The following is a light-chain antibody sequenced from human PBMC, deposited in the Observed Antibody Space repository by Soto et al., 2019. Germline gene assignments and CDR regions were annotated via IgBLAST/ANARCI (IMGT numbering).Light chain of an antibody. Sequence: IVLTQSPSTLSLWPGETAILSCRASQTVSSYLSWYQHKPGQAPRLLIYDASKRAPGIPARFSGSGSGTDFTLTISSLDPEDFSDYYCQQRSSSITFGQWTRLEIE. J-gene: IGKJ5*01. CDR3: QQRSSSIT. CDR1: QTVSSY. V-gene: IGKV3-11*01. CDR2: DAS.